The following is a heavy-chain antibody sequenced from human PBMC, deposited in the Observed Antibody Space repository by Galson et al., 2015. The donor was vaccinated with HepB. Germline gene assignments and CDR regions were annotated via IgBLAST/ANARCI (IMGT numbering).Heavy chain of an antibody. CDR3: AREGTGDRWWYFDL. CDR1: GFTFSSYW. J-gene: IGHJ2*01. CDR2: IKQDGSEK. D-gene: IGHD7-27*01. V-gene: IGHV3-7*03. Sequence: LRLSCAASGFTFSSYWMSWVRQAPGKGLEWVANIKQDGSEKYYVDSVKGRFTISRDNAKNSLYLEMNSLRAEDTAVYYCAREGTGDRWWYFDLWGRGTLVTVSS.